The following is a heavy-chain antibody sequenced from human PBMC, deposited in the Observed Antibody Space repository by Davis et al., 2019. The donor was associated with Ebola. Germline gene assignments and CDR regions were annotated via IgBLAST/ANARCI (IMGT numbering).Heavy chain of an antibody. CDR2: TSAYNGNT. CDR1: GYTFTSYS. V-gene: IGHV1-18*04. Sequence: ASVKVSCKASGYTFTSYSISWVRQAPGQGLEWMGWTSAYNGNTNYAQKLQGRVTMTTDTSASTAYMELSSLRSEDTAVYYCASRKPRSSDIRYYYYYGMDVWGQGTTVTVSS. D-gene: IGHD6-6*01. J-gene: IGHJ6*02. CDR3: ASRKPRSSDIRYYYYYGMDV.